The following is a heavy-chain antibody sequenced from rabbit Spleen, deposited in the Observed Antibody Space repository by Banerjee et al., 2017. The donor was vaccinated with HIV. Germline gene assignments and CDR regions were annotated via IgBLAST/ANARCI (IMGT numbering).Heavy chain of an antibody. D-gene: IGHD4-1*01. CDR2: IDTGSSGFT. CDR3: ARAIVPWLGLTRLDL. J-gene: IGHJ3*01. CDR1: GFSFSSSYW. V-gene: IGHV1S40*01. Sequence: QSLEESGGDLVKPGASLTLTCTASGFSFSSSYWICWVRQAPGKGLEWIVCIDTGSSGFTYFANWAKGRFTISSDNAQSTVDLKMASLTAADTATYFCARAIVPWLGLTRLDLWGQGTLVTVS.